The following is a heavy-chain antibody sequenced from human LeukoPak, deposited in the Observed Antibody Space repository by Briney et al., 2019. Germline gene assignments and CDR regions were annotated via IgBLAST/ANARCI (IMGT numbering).Heavy chain of an antibody. Sequence: SETLSLTCTVSGGPISSGDYYWSWIRQPPGKGLEWIGYMYYSGSTYYNPSLKSRVVISVDTSKNQFSLKLSSVTAADTAVYYCARPYYYDSRIDPWGQGILVTVSS. CDR3: ARPYYYDSRIDP. CDR2: MYYSGST. D-gene: IGHD3-22*01. J-gene: IGHJ5*02. CDR1: GGPISSGDYY. V-gene: IGHV4-30-4*01.